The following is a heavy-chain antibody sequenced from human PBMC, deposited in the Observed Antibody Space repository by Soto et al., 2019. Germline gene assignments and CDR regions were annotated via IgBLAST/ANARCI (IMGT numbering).Heavy chain of an antibody. CDR3: AAPWGPARNRYNWKPVYYYYGMDV. D-gene: IGHD1-20*01. CDR2: IIPIFGTA. V-gene: IGHV1-69*13. CDR1: GGTFSSYA. Sequence: ASVKVSCKASGGTFSSYAISWVRQAPGQGLEWMGGIIPIFGTANYAQKFQGRVTITADESTSTAYMELSSLRSEDTAVYYCAAPWGPARNRYNWKPVYYYYGMDVWGQGTTVTVSS. J-gene: IGHJ6*02.